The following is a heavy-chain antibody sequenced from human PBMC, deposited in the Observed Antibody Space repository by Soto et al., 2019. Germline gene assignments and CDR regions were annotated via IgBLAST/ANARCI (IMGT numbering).Heavy chain of an antibody. CDR2: IIPIFGTA. D-gene: IGHD3-22*01. J-gene: IGHJ3*02. CDR1: GGTFSSYA. V-gene: IGHV1-69*13. Sequence: SVNVSCKASGGTFSSYAISWVRQAPGQGLEWMGGIIPIFGTANYAQKFQGRVTITADESTSTAYMELSSLRSEDTAVYYCARDRRYYYDSSGYYYPDAFDIWGQGTMVTVSS. CDR3: ARDRRYYYDSSGYYYPDAFDI.